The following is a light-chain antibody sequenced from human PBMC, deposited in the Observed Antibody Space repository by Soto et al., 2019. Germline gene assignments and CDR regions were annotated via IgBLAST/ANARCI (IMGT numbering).Light chain of an antibody. CDR1: QSVSSN. J-gene: IGKJ1*01. CDR2: GAS. Sequence: EIVMTQSPATLSVSPGERATLSCRASQSVSSNLAWYQQKPGQAPRLLIYGASTRATGIPARFSGSGSGTEFTLTISSLQSEDFAVYYCQRDDNSSWTFGPGTKVDIK. CDR3: QRDDNSSWT. V-gene: IGKV3-15*01.